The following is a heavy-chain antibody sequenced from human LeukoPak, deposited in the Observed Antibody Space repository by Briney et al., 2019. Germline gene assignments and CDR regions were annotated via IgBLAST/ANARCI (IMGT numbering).Heavy chain of an antibody. CDR1: GFTFSDHY. D-gene: IGHD4-11*01. CDR2: IWFDGSDK. Sequence: PGGSLRLSCAASGFTFSDHYMDWVRQAPGKGLEWVAVIWFDGSDKYYADSVKGRFTISRDNSKNTLYLQMNSLRAEDTAVYYCAKYSSSSNYYYGMDVWGQGTTVTVS. V-gene: IGHV3-33*06. J-gene: IGHJ6*02. CDR3: AKYSSSSNYYYGMDV.